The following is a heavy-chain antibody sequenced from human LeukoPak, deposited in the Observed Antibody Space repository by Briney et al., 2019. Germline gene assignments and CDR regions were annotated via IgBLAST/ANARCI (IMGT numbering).Heavy chain of an antibody. Sequence: GGSLRLSCAASGFTFSGHWMSWVRQAPGKGLEWVGRIQTKSDGGTRDYAAPVKGRFTISRDDSKNTLYLQMNSLKTEDTAVYYCTTSFTSFAYWGQGTLVTVSS. CDR2: IQTKSDGGTR. V-gene: IGHV3-15*01. J-gene: IGHJ4*02. D-gene: IGHD3-16*01. CDR1: GFTFSGHW. CDR3: TTSFTSFAY.